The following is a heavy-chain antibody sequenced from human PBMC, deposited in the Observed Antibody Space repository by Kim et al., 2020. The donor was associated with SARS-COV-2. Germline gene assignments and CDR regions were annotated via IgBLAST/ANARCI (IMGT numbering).Heavy chain of an antibody. CDR2: ISGSSSHI. D-gene: IGHD3-9*01. CDR1: GFTFDFYD. J-gene: IGHJ6*02. V-gene: IGHV3-21*01. CDR3: ARRSPPARYNGMDV. Sequence: LSLTCAASGFTFDFYDMNWVRQAPGKGLEWVSAISGSSSHIYYADSVKGRFTVSRDNAKTSLYLQMNSLRAEDTAVYYCARRSPPARYNGMDVWGQGTTVTVSS.